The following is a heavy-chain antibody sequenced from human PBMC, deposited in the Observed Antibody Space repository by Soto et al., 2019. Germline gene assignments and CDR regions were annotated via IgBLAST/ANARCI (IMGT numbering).Heavy chain of an antibody. CDR2: INSDGSST. CDR3: ARDSSGYYYVPPTHSPNDVFDI. D-gene: IGHD3-22*01. V-gene: IGHV3-74*01. J-gene: IGHJ3*02. CDR1: GFTFSSYW. Sequence: PGGSLRLSCAASGFTFSSYWMHWVRQAPGKGLVWVSRINSDGSSTSYADSVKGRFTISRDNAKNTLYLQMNSLRAEDTAVYYCARDSSGYYYVPPTHSPNDVFDIWGQGTMVTVSS.